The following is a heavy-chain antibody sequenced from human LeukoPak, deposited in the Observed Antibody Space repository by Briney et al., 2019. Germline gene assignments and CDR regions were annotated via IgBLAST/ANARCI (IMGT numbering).Heavy chain of an antibody. CDR3: ARDATRPYYYYGMDV. V-gene: IGHV1-69*13. J-gene: IGHJ6*02. D-gene: IGHD2-2*01. Sequence: GASVKVSCKASGGTFSSYAISWVRQAPGQGLEWMGGIIPIFGTANYAQKFQGRVTITADESTSTAYMELSSLRSEGTAVYYCARDATRPYYYYGMDVWGQGTTVTVSS. CDR2: IIPIFGTA. CDR1: GGTFSSYA.